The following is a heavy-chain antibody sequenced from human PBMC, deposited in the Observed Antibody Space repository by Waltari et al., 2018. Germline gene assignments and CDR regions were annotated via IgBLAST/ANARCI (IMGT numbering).Heavy chain of an antibody. Sequence: QVQLVQSGAEVKKPGASVKVSCKVSGYTLTELSMHWVRQAPGKGLEWMGGFDPEDGETIYEQKFQGRVTMTEDTSTDTAYMELSSLRSEDTAVYYCATPQLYCSSTSCRFDYWGQGTLVTVSS. CDR2: FDPEDGET. CDR3: ATPQLYCSSTSCRFDY. D-gene: IGHD2-2*01. J-gene: IGHJ4*02. V-gene: IGHV1-24*01. CDR1: GYTLTELS.